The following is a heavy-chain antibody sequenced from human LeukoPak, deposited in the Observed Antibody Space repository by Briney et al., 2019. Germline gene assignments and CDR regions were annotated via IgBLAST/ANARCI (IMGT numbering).Heavy chain of an antibody. CDR3: VRDMGYYDKV. V-gene: IGHV3-74*01. D-gene: IGHD3-22*01. CDR1: GFTFSTSW. J-gene: IGHJ4*02. Sequence: GSLRLSCATSGFTFSTSWMPWVRQAPGKGLVLVSRINTDGNTRNYADSVKGRFTISRDNAKNTLYLQMNSLRAEDTAVYYCVRDMGYYDKVWGQGTLVTVSS. CDR2: INTDGNTR.